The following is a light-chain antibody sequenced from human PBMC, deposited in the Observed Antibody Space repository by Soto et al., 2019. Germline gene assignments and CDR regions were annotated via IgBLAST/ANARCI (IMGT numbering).Light chain of an antibody. Sequence: IQMPQSPSTLSATVGDRVPITCRASQSISSWLAWYQQKPGKAPKLLIYDASSLESGVPSRFSGSGSGTEFTLTISSLQPDDFATYYCQQYNSYSTFGQGTKVDIK. V-gene: IGKV1-5*01. J-gene: IGKJ1*01. CDR2: DAS. CDR3: QQYNSYST. CDR1: QSISSW.